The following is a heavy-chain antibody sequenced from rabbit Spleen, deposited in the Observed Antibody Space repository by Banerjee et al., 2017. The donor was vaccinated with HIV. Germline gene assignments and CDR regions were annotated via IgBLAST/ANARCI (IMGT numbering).Heavy chain of an antibody. Sequence: QEQLVESGGGLVQPEGSLTLTCTASGFSFNSYYYMCWVRQAPGKGLELIACIIISSGSTYYASWAKGRFTISKTSSTTVSLQMTSLTAADTATYFCARGVSNYYYGMDLWGQGTLVTVS. D-gene: IGHD1-1*01. CDR2: IIISSGST. V-gene: IGHV1S45*01. CDR3: ARGVSNYYYGMDL. CDR1: GFSFNSYYY. J-gene: IGHJ6*01.